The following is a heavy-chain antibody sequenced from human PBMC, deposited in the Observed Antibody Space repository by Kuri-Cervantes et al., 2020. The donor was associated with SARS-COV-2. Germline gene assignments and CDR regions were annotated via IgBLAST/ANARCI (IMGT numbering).Heavy chain of an antibody. Sequence: SETLSLTCTVSGGSISSSSYYWGWIRQPPGKGLEWIGYIYYSGSTNYNPSLKSRVTISVDTSKNQFSLKLSSVTAADTAVYYCARGVAGNWFDPWGQGTLVTVSS. V-gene: IGHV4-61*05. D-gene: IGHD2-15*01. CDR1: GGSISSSSYY. CDR2: IYYSGST. CDR3: ARGVAGNWFDP. J-gene: IGHJ5*02.